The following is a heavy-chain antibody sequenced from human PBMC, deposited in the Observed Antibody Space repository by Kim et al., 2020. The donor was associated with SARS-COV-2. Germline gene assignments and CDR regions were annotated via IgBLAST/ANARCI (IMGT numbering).Heavy chain of an antibody. Sequence: SVKVSCKASGGTFSSYAISWVRQAPGQGLEWMGRIIPILGIANYAQKFQGRVTITADKSTSTAYMELSSLRSEDTAVYYCARNVYDSSADVGYWGQGTLVTVSS. V-gene: IGHV1-69*04. CDR2: IIPILGIA. CDR1: GGTFSSYA. D-gene: IGHD3-22*01. J-gene: IGHJ4*02. CDR3: ARNVYDSSADVGY.